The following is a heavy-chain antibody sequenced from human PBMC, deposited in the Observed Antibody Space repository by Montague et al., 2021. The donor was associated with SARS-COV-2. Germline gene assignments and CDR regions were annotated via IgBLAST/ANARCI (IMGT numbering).Heavy chain of an antibody. J-gene: IGHJ2*01. Sequence: SLRLSCAASGFTFSSYEMNWVRQAPGKGLEWVSYISSSGSTIYYADSVKGRFTISRDNAKNSPYLQMNSLRAEDTAVYYCARKKPFLEWLRHWYFDLWGRGTLVTVSS. CDR3: ARKKPFLEWLRHWYFDL. CDR2: ISSSGSTI. V-gene: IGHV3-48*03. CDR1: GFTFSSYE. D-gene: IGHD3-3*01.